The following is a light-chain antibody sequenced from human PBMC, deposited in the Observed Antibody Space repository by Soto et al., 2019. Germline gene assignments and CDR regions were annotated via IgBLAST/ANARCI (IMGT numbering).Light chain of an antibody. CDR3: QQYESTPPT. Sequence: DIVMTQSPDSLAVSLGERATINCKSSQSVLYSSNNKNYLAWYQQRPGQPPKLLIYWVSTRGSGVPDRFSGSGSGTDFTLTITSLQAEDVAVYYCQQYESTPPTFGQGTKLEIK. J-gene: IGKJ2*01. CDR2: WVS. V-gene: IGKV4-1*01. CDR1: QSVLYSSNNKNY.